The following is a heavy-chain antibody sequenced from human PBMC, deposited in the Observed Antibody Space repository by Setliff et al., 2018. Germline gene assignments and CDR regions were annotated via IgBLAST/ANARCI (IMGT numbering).Heavy chain of an antibody. CDR3: AKYDYGDGFDY. D-gene: IGHD4-17*01. V-gene: IGHV3-23*01. J-gene: IGHJ4*02. CDR2: ISGTGART. Sequence: GGSLRLSCAASGFTVSSNYMSWVRQAPGKGLEWVSSISGTGARTYYADSVKGRFIISRDNSKNTLFLQMNDLRAEDTAVYYCAKYDYGDGFDYWGQGTLVTVSS. CDR1: GFTVSSNY.